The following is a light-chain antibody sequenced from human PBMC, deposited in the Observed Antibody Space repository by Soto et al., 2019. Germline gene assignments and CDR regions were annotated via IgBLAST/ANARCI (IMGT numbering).Light chain of an antibody. V-gene: IGLV2-8*01. Sequence: QSALTQPPSASGSAGQSVTISCTGTSTDVGGYNYVSWYQQHPGKAPKLMIYEVSKRPSGVPDRFSGSKSGNTASLTVSGLQAEDEADYYCSSYAGNNIHYVFGTGTKVHRP. CDR3: SSYAGNNIHYV. CDR2: EVS. CDR1: STDVGGYNY. J-gene: IGLJ1*01.